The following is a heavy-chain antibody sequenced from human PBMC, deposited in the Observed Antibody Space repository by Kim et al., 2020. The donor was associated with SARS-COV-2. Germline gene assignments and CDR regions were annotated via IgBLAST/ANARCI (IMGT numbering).Heavy chain of an antibody. V-gene: IGHV3-64D*09. CDR2: ISGNGAGT. CDR3: VTGGDWIRQPLVH. CDR1: GLTLSNYA. D-gene: IGHD2-21*02. J-gene: IGHJ4*02. Sequence: GGSLRLSCSASGLTLSNYAMHWVRQAPGKGLEYVAGISGNGAGTYNADSVKGRVIISRDNSENTLSLQMSSLRNEDTAVYHCVTGGDWIRQPLVHWGQGT.